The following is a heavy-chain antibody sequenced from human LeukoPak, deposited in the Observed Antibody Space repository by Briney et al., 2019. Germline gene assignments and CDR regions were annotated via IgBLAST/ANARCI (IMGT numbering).Heavy chain of an antibody. CDR1: GGTFSSYA. CDR2: IIPIFGTA. J-gene: IGHJ4*02. V-gene: IGHV1-69*01. CDR3: ARRSGGARSFDY. Sequence: SVKVSCKASGGTFSSYAISWVRQAPGQGLDWMGGIIPIFGTANYAQKFQGRVTITADESTSTAYMELSSLRSEDTAVYYCARRSGGARSFDYWGQGTLVTVSS. D-gene: IGHD3-10*01.